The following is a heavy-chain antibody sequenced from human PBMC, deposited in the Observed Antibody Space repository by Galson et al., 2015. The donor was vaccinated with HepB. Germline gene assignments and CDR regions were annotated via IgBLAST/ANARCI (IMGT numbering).Heavy chain of an antibody. Sequence: SVKVSCKASGYTFSNYGISWVRQAPGQGLEWMGWISGYNGNTNHAQKFQGRVTVTTDTSTGTVYMELRSLRSDDTAVYYCARDTSYGDSSLHYWGQGTLVTVSS. J-gene: IGHJ4*02. CDR2: ISGYNGNT. CDR1: GYTFSNYG. CDR3: ARDTSYGDSSLHY. V-gene: IGHV1-18*01. D-gene: IGHD4-17*01.